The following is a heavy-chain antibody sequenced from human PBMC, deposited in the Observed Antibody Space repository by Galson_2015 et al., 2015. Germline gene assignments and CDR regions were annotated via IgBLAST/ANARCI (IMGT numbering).Heavy chain of an antibody. J-gene: IGHJ4*02. CDR3: VRVSGWEFDY. V-gene: IGHV3-48*02. CDR2: ISFGSDTI. Sequence: SLRLSCAASGFTFSTYSMNWVRPAPGKGLEWVSYISFGSDTIYYADSVKGRFTISRDNAKNSLYLQMNSLRDEDTAVSYCVRVSGWEFDYWGQGTLVTVSS. D-gene: IGHD1-26*01. CDR1: GFTFSTYS.